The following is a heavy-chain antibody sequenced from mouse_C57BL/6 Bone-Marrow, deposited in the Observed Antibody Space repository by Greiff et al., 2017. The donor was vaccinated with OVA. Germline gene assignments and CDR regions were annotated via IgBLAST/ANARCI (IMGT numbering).Heavy chain of an antibody. J-gene: IGHJ3*01. Sequence: QVHVKQSGAELARPGASVKLSCKASGYNFTSYGISWVKQRTGQGLEWIGEIYPRSGNTYYNEKFKGKATLTADKSSSTAYMELLSLTSEDSAVYVCAKIDNWDSWVAYWGQGTLVTVSA. D-gene: IGHD4-1*02. V-gene: IGHV1-81*01. CDR1: GYNFTSYG. CDR3: AKIDNWDSWVAY. CDR2: IYPRSGNT.